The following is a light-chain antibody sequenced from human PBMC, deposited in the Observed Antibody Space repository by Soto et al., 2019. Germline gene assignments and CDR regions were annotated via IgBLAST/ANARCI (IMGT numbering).Light chain of an antibody. V-gene: IGKV1D-13*01. CDR1: QGISSA. CDR2: DAS. CDR3: QQFNNYPA. J-gene: IGKJ4*01. Sequence: AIQLTQSPSSLSASVGDRVTITCRASQGISSALAWYQQKPGKAPKLLIYDASSLESGVPSRFSGSGSGTDLTLTISSLQPEDFATYYCQQFNNYPAFGGGTMVEIK.